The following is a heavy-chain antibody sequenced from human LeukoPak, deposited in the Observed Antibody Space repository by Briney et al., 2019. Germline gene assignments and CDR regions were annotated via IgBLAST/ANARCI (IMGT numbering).Heavy chain of an antibody. D-gene: IGHD6-13*01. Sequence: ASVKVSCKASGGTFSSYAISWVRQAPGQGLEWMGGIIPIFGTANYTQKFQGRVTITADESTSTAYMELSSLRSEDTAVYYCARIHSSSWFGDFDYWGQGTLVTVSS. CDR1: GGTFSSYA. CDR2: IIPIFGTA. CDR3: ARIHSSSWFGDFDY. J-gene: IGHJ4*02. V-gene: IGHV1-69*13.